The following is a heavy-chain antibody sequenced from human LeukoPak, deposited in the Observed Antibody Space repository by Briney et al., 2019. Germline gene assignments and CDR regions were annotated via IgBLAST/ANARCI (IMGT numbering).Heavy chain of an antibody. D-gene: IGHD5-24*01. CDR1: GFTFSSYW. CDR2: IKQDGSEK. Sequence: GGSLRLSCAASGFTFSSYWMSWVRQAPGKGLEWVANIKQDGSEKYYVDSVKGRFTISRENAKNSLYLQMNSLRAGDTAVYYCARGPHARDRAADAFDIWGQGTTVTVSS. V-gene: IGHV3-7*01. J-gene: IGHJ3*02. CDR3: ARGPHARDRAADAFDI.